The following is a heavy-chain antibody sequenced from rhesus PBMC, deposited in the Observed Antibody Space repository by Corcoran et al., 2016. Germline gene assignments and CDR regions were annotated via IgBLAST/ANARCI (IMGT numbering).Heavy chain of an antibody. J-gene: IGHJ4*01. D-gene: IGHD6-19*01. CDR3: ARRQSLAADPVGFDY. V-gene: IGHV2-1*01. Sequence: QVTLKESGPALVKPTQTLTLTCTFSGFSLSTRGMGVVCIRQPPGTTLEWLAHIYWDDDKRYSTSLKSRLTISKDTSKNQVVLTMTNMDPVDTATYYCARRQSLAADPVGFDYWGQGVLVTVSS. CDR1: GFSLSTRGMG. CDR2: IYWDDDK.